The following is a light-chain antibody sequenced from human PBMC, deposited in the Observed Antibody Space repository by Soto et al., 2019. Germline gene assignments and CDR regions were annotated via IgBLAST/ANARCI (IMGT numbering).Light chain of an antibody. Sequence: DIQMPQNPSTLSASVGDRVTITCRASQSISSYLNWYQQKPGKAPKLLIYAASSLQSGVPSSFSGSGSGTDFTLTISSLQPEDFATYYCQQSYSTRWTFGQGTKVDIK. CDR1: QSISSY. V-gene: IGKV1-39*01. J-gene: IGKJ1*01. CDR3: QQSYSTRWT. CDR2: AAS.